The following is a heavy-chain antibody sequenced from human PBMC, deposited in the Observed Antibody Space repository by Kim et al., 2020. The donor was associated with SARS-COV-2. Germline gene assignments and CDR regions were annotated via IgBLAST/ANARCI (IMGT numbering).Heavy chain of an antibody. CDR3: ARAGYSSSSRYYYGMDV. D-gene: IGHD6-13*01. Sequence: KFQGRVTITADESTSTAYMGLSSLRSEDTAVYYCARAGYSSSSRYYYGMDVWGQGTTVTVSS. J-gene: IGHJ6*02. V-gene: IGHV1-69*01.